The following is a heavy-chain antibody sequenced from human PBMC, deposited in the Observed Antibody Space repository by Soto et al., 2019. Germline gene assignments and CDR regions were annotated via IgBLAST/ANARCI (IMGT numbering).Heavy chain of an antibody. CDR2: IWYDGSNK. CDR1: GFTFSSHG. D-gene: IGHD2-21*01. CDR3: GSCAPDKVLDY. V-gene: IGHV3-33*01. Sequence: QVQLVESGGGVVQPGRSLRVSCAASGFTFSSHGMHWVRQAPGKGLEWVAVIWYDGSNKYYGEYGRSRFIISRDKSKNTVELQTTSLRAEETAMYYCGSCAPDKVLDYWCQRTLVTVSS. J-gene: IGHJ4*02.